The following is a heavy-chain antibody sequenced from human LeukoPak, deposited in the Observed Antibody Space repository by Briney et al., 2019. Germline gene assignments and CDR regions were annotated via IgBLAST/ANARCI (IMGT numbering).Heavy chain of an antibody. CDR1: GGTFSSYA. V-gene: IGHV1-69*05. CDR2: IIPIFGTA. Sequence: ASVKVSCKASGGTFSSYAISWARQAPGQGLEWMGGIIPIFGTANYAQKFQGRVTITTDESTSTAYMELSSLRSEDTAVYYCARETSSSSAFDIWGQGTMVTVSS. J-gene: IGHJ3*02. D-gene: IGHD6-6*01. CDR3: ARETSSSSAFDI.